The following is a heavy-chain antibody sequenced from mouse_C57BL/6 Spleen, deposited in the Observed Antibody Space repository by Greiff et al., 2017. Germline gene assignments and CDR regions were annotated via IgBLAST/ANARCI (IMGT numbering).Heavy chain of an antibody. CDR2: IRNKANGYTT. J-gene: IGHJ4*01. D-gene: IGHD1-1*01. CDR3: ARYEGYGSAMDY. CDR1: GFTFTDYY. V-gene: IGHV7-3*01. Sequence: EVKLVESGGGLVQPGGSLSLSCAASGFTFTDYYMSWVRQPPGKALEWLGFIRNKANGYTTEYSASVKGRFTISRDNSQSILYLQMNALRAEDSATYYCARYEGYGSAMDYWGQGTSVTVSS.